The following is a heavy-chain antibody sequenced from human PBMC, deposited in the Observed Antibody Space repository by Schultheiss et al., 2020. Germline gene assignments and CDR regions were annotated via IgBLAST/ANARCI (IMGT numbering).Heavy chain of an antibody. CDR2: ISWNSGSI. Sequence: GGSLRLPCAASGFNFDDYAMHWVRQAPGKGLEWVSGISWNSGSIGYADSVKGRFTISRDNAKNSLYLQMNSLRVEDTAVYYCARDPWGAGQIEVAVDFDYWGQGALVTVSS. CDR3: ARDPWGAGQIEVAVDFDY. CDR1: GFNFDDYA. J-gene: IGHJ4*02. D-gene: IGHD6-19*01. V-gene: IGHV3-9*01.